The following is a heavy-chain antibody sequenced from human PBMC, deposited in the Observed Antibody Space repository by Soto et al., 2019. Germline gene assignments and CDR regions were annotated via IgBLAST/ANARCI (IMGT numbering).Heavy chain of an antibody. J-gene: IGHJ5*02. CDR3: AREYYDFWSGSDIRWFDP. CDR1: GYTFTSYD. CDR2: MNPNSGNT. D-gene: IGHD3-3*01. Sequence: GASVKVSCKASGYTFTSYDINWVRQATGQGLEWMGWMNPNSGNTGYAQKLQGRVTMTTDTSTSTAYMELRSLRSDDTAVYYCAREYYDFWSGSDIRWFDPWGQGTLVTVSS. V-gene: IGHV1-8*01.